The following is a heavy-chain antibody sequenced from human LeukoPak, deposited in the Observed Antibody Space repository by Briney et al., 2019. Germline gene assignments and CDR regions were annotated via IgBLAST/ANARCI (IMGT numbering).Heavy chain of an antibody. D-gene: IGHD1-26*01. CDR3: AKSGLSLTSPSYSYDS. CDR1: GFIFSNYA. V-gene: IGHV3-23*01. Sequence: GGSLRLSCAASGFIFSNYAMSWVRQGPGKGLEWVSIISATGGSTFYADSAKGRFIISRDNLENTLHLQMDSLRAEDTAIYYCAKSGLSLTSPSYSYDSWGQGTLVTVSS. J-gene: IGHJ4*02. CDR2: ISATGGST.